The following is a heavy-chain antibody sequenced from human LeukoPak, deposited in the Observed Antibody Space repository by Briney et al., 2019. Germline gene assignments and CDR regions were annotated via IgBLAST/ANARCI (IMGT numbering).Heavy chain of an antibody. D-gene: IGHD3-10*01. J-gene: IGHJ5*02. CDR3: AREPMVRDFNWFDP. V-gene: IGHV1-2*06. CDR2: INPNSGGT. CDR1: GYTFTGYY. Sequence: ASVKVSCKTSGYTFTGYYIHWVRQAPGQGLEWMGRINPNSGGTNYAQKFQGRVTMTTDTSISTAYMELSRPTSDDTAVYYCAREPMVRDFNWFDPWGQGTLVTVSS.